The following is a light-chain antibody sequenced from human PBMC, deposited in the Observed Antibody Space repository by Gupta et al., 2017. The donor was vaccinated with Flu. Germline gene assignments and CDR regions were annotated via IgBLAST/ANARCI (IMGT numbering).Light chain of an antibody. V-gene: IGKV3-20*01. Sequence: ILSLSPAERAHISCRGSLHVARSDLSGYQQKTGQEPRLLIYGASSRATCSQDRFGGSGSGTDFILTISRREDEDLAVYYCQHYGSSPRHTFGQGTKLEIK. CDR2: GAS. CDR1: LHVARSD. CDR3: QHYGSSPRHT. J-gene: IGKJ2*01.